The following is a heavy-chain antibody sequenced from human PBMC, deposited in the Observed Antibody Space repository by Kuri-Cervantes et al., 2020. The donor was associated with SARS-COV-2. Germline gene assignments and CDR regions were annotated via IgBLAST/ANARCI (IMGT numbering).Heavy chain of an antibody. CDR2: ITISGLST. CDR1: GFTFSHYA. V-gene: IGHV3-23*01. CDR3: AKIAGHNSGWYDD. Sequence: GGSLRLSCGASGFTFSHYAMSWFRQAPGKGLEWVSTITISGLSTHYADSVKGRFTISRDNSKNTVYLQMNSLRADDTAVYYCAKIAGHNSGWYDDWGQGTLVTVSS. D-gene: IGHD6-19*01. J-gene: IGHJ5*02.